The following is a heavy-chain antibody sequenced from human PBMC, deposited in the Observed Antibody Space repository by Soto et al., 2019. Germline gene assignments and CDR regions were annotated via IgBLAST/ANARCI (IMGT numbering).Heavy chain of an antibody. D-gene: IGHD2-21*02. CDR1: GYTFTSYA. J-gene: IGHJ3*02. CDR3: ARGDRDAFDI. CDR2: INAANGNT. Sequence: ASVKVSCKASGYTFTSYARYWVRQAPGQRLEWMGWINAANGNTEYSQKLQDRVTISRDTSASTAYMELSSLRSEDTAVYYCARGDRDAFDIWGQGTMVTVSS. V-gene: IGHV1-3*01.